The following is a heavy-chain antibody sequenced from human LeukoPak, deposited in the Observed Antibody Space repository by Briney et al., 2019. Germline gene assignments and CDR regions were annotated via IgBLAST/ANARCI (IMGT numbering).Heavy chain of an antibody. V-gene: IGHV4-59*01. D-gene: IGHD3-10*01. J-gene: IGHJ6*03. Sequence: PSETLSLTCTVSGGSISSYYWSWIRQPPGKGLEWIGYIYYSGSTNYNPSLKSRVTISVDTSKNQFSLKPSSVTAADTAVYYCARAARTGNYYYYMDVWGKGTTVTISS. CDR3: ARAARTGNYYYYMDV. CDR2: IYYSGST. CDR1: GGSISSYY.